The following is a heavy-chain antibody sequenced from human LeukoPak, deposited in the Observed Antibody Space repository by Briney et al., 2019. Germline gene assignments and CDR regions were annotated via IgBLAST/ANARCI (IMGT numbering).Heavy chain of an antibody. V-gene: IGHV1-18*01. CDR2: ISGYNGNT. CDR1: GYTFTNYG. J-gene: IGHJ4*02. Sequence: ASVKVSCKASGYTFTNYGISWVRQAPGQGLEWMGWISGYNGNTYYEQKFQGRITMTTDTSTSTSYMELRSLRSDDTAVYYCARDLKMAYSSGRYSWGTGSLNDYWGQGTLVTVSS. CDR3: ARDLKMAYSSGRYSWGTGSLNDY. D-gene: IGHD6-19*01.